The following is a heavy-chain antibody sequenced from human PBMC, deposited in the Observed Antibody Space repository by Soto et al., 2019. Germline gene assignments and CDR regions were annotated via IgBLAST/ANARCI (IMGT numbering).Heavy chain of an antibody. V-gene: IGHV4-34*01. Sequence: SETLSLTCAVYVGSFSGYYWGWMRQPPGKVLEWIGEINHSGSTNYNPSLKSRVTISVDTSKNQFSLKLSSVTAADTAVYYCASLIAATGVDYYYYGMDVWGQGTTVTV. D-gene: IGHD6-13*01. J-gene: IGHJ6*02. CDR3: ASLIAATGVDYYYYGMDV. CDR1: VGSFSGYY. CDR2: INHSGST.